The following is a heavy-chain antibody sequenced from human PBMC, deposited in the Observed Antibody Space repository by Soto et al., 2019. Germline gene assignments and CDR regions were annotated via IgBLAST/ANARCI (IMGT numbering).Heavy chain of an antibody. Sequence: QVQLVQSGAEVKKPGSSVSVSCKSSRGTFTTDAISWVRQAPGQGLEWMGVIIPVFGPPTYAQKFQGRLTITADESTTTAHLELRNLRSEDTAIYYCARGGHNSGWYRTFDFWGQGPLVTVSS. CDR3: ARGGHNSGWYRTFDF. J-gene: IGHJ4*02. CDR2: IIPVFGPP. D-gene: IGHD6-13*01. V-gene: IGHV1-69*01. CDR1: RGTFTTDA.